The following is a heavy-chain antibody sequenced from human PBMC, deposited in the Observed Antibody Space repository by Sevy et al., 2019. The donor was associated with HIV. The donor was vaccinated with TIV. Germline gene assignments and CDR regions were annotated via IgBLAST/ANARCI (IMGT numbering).Heavy chain of an antibody. J-gene: IGHJ4*02. CDR1: GDSIGDYF. D-gene: IGHD2-15*01. V-gene: IGHV4-4*07. Sequence: SEILSLTCTVSGDSIGDYFWSWIRQPAGKGLEWIGRIYSNGATNHNPALKSRVAMSVDTSKNEFSLRLSSVTAADTAVYYSARHIGYCSRDRCLLGIYFDSWGQGAQVTVSS. CDR2: IYSNGAT. CDR3: ARHIGYCSRDRCLLGIYFDS.